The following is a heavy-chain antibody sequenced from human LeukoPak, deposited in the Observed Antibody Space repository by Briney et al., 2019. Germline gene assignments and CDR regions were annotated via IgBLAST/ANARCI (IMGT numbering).Heavy chain of an antibody. CDR2: INSDGSST. V-gene: IGHV3-74*01. Sequence: GGSLRLSCAAFGFTFSSYWMHWVRQAPGKGLVWVSHINSDGSSTTYADSVKGRFTISRDNAKNTLYLQMNSLRAEDTAVYYCARAGRGLRYFDWLTYDYWGQGTLVTVSS. J-gene: IGHJ4*02. CDR1: GFTFSSYW. D-gene: IGHD3-9*01. CDR3: ARAGRGLRYFDWLTYDY.